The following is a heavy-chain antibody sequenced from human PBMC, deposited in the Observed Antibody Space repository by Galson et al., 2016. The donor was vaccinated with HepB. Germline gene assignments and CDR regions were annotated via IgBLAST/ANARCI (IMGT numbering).Heavy chain of an antibody. J-gene: IGHJ5*02. CDR1: GDSVSSNSAA. CDR3: ARGKAATGFDP. CDR2: TYYKSKWYN. V-gene: IGHV6-1*01. D-gene: IGHD6-13*01. Sequence: CAISGDSVSSNSAAWNWIRQSASRGLEWLGRTYYKSKWYNDYAVSVKSRITINPDTSKNQFSLQLNSVTPEDTAVYFCARGKAATGFDPWGQGTLVTVSS.